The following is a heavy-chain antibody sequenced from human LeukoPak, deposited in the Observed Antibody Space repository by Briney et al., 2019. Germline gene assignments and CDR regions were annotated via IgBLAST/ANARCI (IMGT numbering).Heavy chain of an antibody. Sequence: GGSLRLSCAASGFTFSSYAMSWVRQAPGKGLEWVSAISGSGGSTYYADSVKGRFTISRDNSKNTVYLQMNSRRGEDTAVYYCAKGPDTAMVPVYYFDYWGQGTLVTVSS. CDR3: AKGPDTAMVPVYYFDY. D-gene: IGHD5-18*01. CDR1: GFTFSSYA. V-gene: IGHV3-23*01. J-gene: IGHJ4*02. CDR2: ISGSGGST.